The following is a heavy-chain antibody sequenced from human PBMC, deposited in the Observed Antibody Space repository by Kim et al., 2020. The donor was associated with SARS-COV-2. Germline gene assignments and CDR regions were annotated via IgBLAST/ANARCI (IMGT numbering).Heavy chain of an antibody. Sequence: DSVKGRFTISRHNSKNTLYLQMNSLRAEDTAVYYCARDYYDSSGYYTPAYWGQGTLVTVSS. CDR3: ARDYYDSSGYYTPAY. D-gene: IGHD3-22*01. J-gene: IGHJ4*02. V-gene: IGHV3-53*04.